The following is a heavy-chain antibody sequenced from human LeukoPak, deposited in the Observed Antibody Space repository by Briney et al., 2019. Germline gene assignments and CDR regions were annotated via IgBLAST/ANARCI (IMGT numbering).Heavy chain of an antibody. D-gene: IGHD5-18*01. CDR1: GGTFSSYA. V-gene: IGHV1-69*05. CDR2: IVDIFGKA. CDR3: ARAASVGDTAIVL. Sequence: SSVKVYCKASGGTFSSYAISWVRQAPGEGLEWMGRIVDIFGKASYAQKCQGRVTITKDDSTSTAYMELSSLRSEATALYYCARAASVGDTAIVLWGQGTLVTVSS. J-gene: IGHJ4*02.